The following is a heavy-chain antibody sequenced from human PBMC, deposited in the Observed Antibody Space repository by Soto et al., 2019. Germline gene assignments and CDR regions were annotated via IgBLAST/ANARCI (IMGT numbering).Heavy chain of an antibody. CDR2: IYSGGST. CDR3: AGHYYYDSSGYYGDY. V-gene: IGHV3-53*01. J-gene: IGHJ4*02. CDR1: GFTVSSNY. Sequence: EVQLVESGGGLIQPGGSLRLSCAASGFTVSSNYMSWVRQAPGKGLEWVSVIYSGGSTYYADSVKGRFTISRDNSKNTLYLQMNSLRAEDTAVYYCAGHYYYDSSGYYGDYWGQGTLVTVSS. D-gene: IGHD3-22*01.